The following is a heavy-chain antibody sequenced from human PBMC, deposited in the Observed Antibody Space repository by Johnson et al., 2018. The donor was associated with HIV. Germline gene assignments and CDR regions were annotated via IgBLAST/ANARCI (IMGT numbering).Heavy chain of an antibody. V-gene: IGHV3-30*19. J-gene: IGHJ3*02. D-gene: IGHD5-12*01. CDR1: GFTFSSYG. Sequence: QVQLVESGGGVVQPGRSLRLSCAASGFTFSSYGMHWVRQAPGKGLEWVAVIWYDGSNKYYADSVKGRFTISRDNSKNTLSLQMNSLRAEDTAVYYCARASNSGYDQAFDIWGQGTMVTVSS. CDR3: ARASNSGYDQAFDI. CDR2: IWYDGSNK.